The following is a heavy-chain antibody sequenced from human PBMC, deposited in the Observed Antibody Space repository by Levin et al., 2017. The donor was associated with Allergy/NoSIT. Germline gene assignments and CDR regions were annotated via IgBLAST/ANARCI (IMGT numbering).Heavy chain of an antibody. J-gene: IGHJ3*02. CDR3: ARGVGAAHDAFDI. Sequence: PSETLSLTSAVYGGSFSGYYWSWIRQPPGKGLEWIGEINHSGSTNYNPSLKSRVTISVDTSKNQFSLKLSSVTAADTAVYYCARGVGAAHDAFDIWGQGTMVTVSS. CDR2: INHSGST. CDR1: GGSFSGYY. D-gene: IGHD3-16*01. V-gene: IGHV4-34*01.